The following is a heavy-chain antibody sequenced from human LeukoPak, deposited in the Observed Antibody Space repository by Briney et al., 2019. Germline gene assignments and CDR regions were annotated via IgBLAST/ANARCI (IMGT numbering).Heavy chain of an antibody. CDR2: IYYSGST. CDR3: ARSYGDYITGAYAFDV. V-gene: IGHV4-59*08. J-gene: IGHJ3*01. CDR1: GGPISNYY. Sequence: SETLSLTCTVPGGPISNYYWSWIRQPPEKGLEWIGYIYYSGSTNYNPSLKSRVTISVDTSKNQFSLKLTSVTAADTAVYYCARSYGDYITGAYAFDVWGQGTMVTVSS. D-gene: IGHD4-17*01.